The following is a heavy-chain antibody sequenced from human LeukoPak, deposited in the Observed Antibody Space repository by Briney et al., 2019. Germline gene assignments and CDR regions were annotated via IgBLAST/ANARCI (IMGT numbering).Heavy chain of an antibody. D-gene: IGHD4-17*01. Sequence: ASVKVSCKTSGYTFTNYGIAWVRQAPGQGLEWMGIINPSGGSTSYAQKFQGRVTMTRDTSTSTVYMELSSLRSEDTAVYYCARENPYGDYGMDVWGQGTTVTVSS. CDR3: ARENPYGDYGMDV. J-gene: IGHJ6*02. CDR1: GYTFTNYG. CDR2: INPSGGST. V-gene: IGHV1-46*01.